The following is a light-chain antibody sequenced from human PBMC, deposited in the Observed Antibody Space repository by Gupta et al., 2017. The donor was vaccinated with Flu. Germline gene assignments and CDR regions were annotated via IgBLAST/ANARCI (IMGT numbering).Light chain of an antibody. Sequence: DFHMTPSPSSLSASVGDRVTITCRASQSISSYLNWYQQKPGKAPKLLIYAASSLQSGVLSRFSGSGSGTDFTLTISRLQPEDFATYYCQQADSTPITFGRGTKVEIK. CDR2: AAS. CDR1: QSISSY. CDR3: QQADSTPIT. J-gene: IGKJ4*01. V-gene: IGKV1-39*01.